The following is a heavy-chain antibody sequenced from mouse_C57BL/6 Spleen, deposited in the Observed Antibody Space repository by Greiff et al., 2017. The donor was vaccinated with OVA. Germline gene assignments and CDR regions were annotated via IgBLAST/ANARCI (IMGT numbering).Heavy chain of an antibody. CDR2: IDPNSGGT. Sequence: QVQLQQPGAELVKPGASVKLSCKASGYTFTSYWMHWVKQRPGRGLEWIGRIDPNSGGTKYNEKFKSKATLTVDKPSSTAYMQLSSLTSDDSEVYECASSGRDLLPSAYWGQGTLVTVSA. CDR3: ASSGRDLLPSAY. V-gene: IGHV1-72*01. J-gene: IGHJ3*01. CDR1: GYTFTSYW. D-gene: IGHD2-1*01.